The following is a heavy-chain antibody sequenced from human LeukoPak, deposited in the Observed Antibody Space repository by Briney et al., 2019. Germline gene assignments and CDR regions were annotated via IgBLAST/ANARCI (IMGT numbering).Heavy chain of an antibody. J-gene: IGHJ4*02. D-gene: IGHD6-19*01. CDR2: VNNIGGST. V-gene: IGHV3-64D*09. CDR1: GFTFSSYA. Sequence: GGSLRLPCSASGFTFSSYAMHWVRQAPGKGLEHVSGVNNIGGSTYYADSVKGRFTISRDDSKDTLYLQMTSLRSEDTAVYYCVRPASGFDYWGQGTLVTVSS. CDR3: VRPASGFDY.